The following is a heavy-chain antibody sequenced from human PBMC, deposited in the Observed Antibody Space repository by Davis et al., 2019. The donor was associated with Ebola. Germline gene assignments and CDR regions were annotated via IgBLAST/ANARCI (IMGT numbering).Heavy chain of an antibody. Sequence: ASVTVSCMASLCTFTSSAIICLRHPPGQRLEWMGWINTNTGNPTYAQGFTGRFVFSLDTSVSTAYLQISSLKAEDTAVYYCARRTTVTFYYYGMDVWGQGTTVTVSS. V-gene: IGHV7-4-1*02. CDR2: INTNTGNP. D-gene: IGHD4-17*01. CDR1: LCTFTSSA. J-gene: IGHJ6*02. CDR3: ARRTTVTFYYYGMDV.